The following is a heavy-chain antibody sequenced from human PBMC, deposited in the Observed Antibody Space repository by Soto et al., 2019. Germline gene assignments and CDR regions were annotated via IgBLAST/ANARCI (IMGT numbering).Heavy chain of an antibody. V-gene: IGHV3-15*01. Sequence: GWSLRVSCAASGFTFRKASMCWFRQAPGKGLEWVGRIKSKTDGGKTDYAAPVKGRFTISRDDSKNTLYLQMNSLKTEDTAVYYCTTGEDSSGWSYYYYGMDVWGQGT. D-gene: IGHD6-19*01. CDR3: TTGEDSSGWSYYYYGMDV. J-gene: IGHJ6*02. CDR1: GFTFRKAS. CDR2: IKSKTDGGKT.